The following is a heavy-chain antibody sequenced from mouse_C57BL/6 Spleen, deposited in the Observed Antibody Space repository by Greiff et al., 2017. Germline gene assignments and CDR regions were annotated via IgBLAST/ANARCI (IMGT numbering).Heavy chain of an antibody. CDR2: IDPEDGET. Sequence: EVQLQQSGAELVKPGASVKLSCTASGFNIKDYYMHWVKQRTEQGLEWIGRIDPEDGETKYAPKFQGKATITAATSSTTAYLQLSSLTSEDTAVYFCARGYDDDVAWFAYWGQGTLVTVSA. V-gene: IGHV14-2*01. CDR3: ARGYDDDVAWFAY. CDR1: GFNIKDYY. J-gene: IGHJ3*01. D-gene: IGHD2-4*01.